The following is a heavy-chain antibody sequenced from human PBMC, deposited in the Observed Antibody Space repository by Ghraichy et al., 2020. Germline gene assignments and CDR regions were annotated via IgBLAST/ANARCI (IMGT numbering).Heavy chain of an antibody. D-gene: IGHD6-13*01. V-gene: IGHV4-39*01. Sequence: SETLSLTCTVSGGSISSSSYYWGWIRQPPGKGLEWIGSIYYSGSTYYNPSLKSRVTISVDTSKNQFSLKLSSVTAADTAVYYCARANSSSWYGGSDHDAFDIWGQGTMVTVSS. CDR2: IYYSGST. CDR1: GGSISSSSYY. J-gene: IGHJ3*02. CDR3: ARANSSSWYGGSDHDAFDI.